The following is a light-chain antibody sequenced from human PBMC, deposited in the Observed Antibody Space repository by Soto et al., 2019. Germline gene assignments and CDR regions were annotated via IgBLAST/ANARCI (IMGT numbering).Light chain of an antibody. V-gene: IGKV3-11*01. CDR2: DAS. CDR3: QQRSTWPLT. CDR1: QSISTY. Sequence: EIVLTQSPATLSLSAGEGATLSCRASQSISTYLAWYQQKPGQAPRLLIYDASNRAPGIPARFSGSGSGTDFTLRIGSLEPEDFAVYYCQQRSTWPLTFGGGTKVEIK. J-gene: IGKJ4*01.